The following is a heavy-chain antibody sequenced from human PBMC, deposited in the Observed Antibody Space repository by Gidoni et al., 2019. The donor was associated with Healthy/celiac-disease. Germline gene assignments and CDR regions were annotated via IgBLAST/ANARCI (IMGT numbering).Heavy chain of an antibody. D-gene: IGHD3-22*01. CDR3: ARTYYYDSSGYTPFGY. Sequence: QVQLVQSGDEVKKPGSSVKVSCKAAGATFSSYAISWVRQAPGQGLEWMGGIIPIFGTANYAQKFQGRVTITADESTSTAYMELSSLRSEDTAVYYCARTYYYDSSGYTPFGYWGQGTLVTVSS. CDR1: GATFSSYA. J-gene: IGHJ4*02. V-gene: IGHV1-69*01. CDR2: IIPIFGTA.